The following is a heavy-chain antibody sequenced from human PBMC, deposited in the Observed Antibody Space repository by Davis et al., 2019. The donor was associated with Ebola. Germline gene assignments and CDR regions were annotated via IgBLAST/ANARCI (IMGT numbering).Heavy chain of an antibody. V-gene: IGHV3-33*01. J-gene: IGHJ5*02. Sequence: GESLKISCAASGFTFSSYGMHWVRQAPGKGLEWVAVIWYDGSNKYYADSVKGRFTISRDNSKNTLYLQMNSLRAEDTAVYYCAREARITIFGVVPNWFDPWGQGTLVTVSS. CDR3: AREARITIFGVVPNWFDP. D-gene: IGHD3-3*01. CDR2: IWYDGSNK. CDR1: GFTFSSYG.